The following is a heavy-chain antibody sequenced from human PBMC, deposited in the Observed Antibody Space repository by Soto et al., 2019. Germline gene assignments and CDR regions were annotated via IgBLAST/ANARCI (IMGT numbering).Heavy chain of an antibody. J-gene: IGHJ4*02. V-gene: IGHV1-69*02. CDR1: GGTFSSYT. CDR3: ARGASGGSFDY. D-gene: IGHD3-10*01. Sequence: QVQLVQSGAEVKKPGSSVKVSCKASGGTFSSYTISWVRQAPGQGLEWMGRIIPILGIANYAQKLQGRVTITADKSTSTAYMELSSLRSEDTAVYDCARGASGGSFDYWGQGTLVTVSS. CDR2: IIPILGIA.